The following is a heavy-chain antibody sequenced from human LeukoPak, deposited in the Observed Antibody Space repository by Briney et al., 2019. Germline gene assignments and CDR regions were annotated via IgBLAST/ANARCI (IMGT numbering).Heavy chain of an antibody. CDR1: GFNFTTYS. Sequence: PGGSLRLSCAASGFNFTTYSMNWVRQAPGKGLEWVSSISSSSSYIYYADSVKGRFTISRDNAKNSLYLQMNSLRAEDTAVYYCARDREAGDYRWNCFDPWGQGTLVTVSS. CDR2: ISSSSSYI. D-gene: IGHD4-11*01. CDR3: ARDREAGDYRWNCFDP. V-gene: IGHV3-21*01. J-gene: IGHJ5*02.